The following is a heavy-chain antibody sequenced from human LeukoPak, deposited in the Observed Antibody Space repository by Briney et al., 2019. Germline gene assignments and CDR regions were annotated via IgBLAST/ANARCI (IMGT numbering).Heavy chain of an antibody. J-gene: IGHJ5*02. D-gene: IGHD3-10*01. CDR3: AKGRYYGSGSKDWFDP. CDR1: GFTFSSYS. Sequence: TGGSLRLSCAASGFTFSSYSMNWVRQAPGKGLEWVSSISSSSSYIYYAGSVKGRFTISRDNAKNSLYLQMNSLRAEDTAVYYCAKGRYYGSGSKDWFDPWGQGTLVTVSS. CDR2: ISSSSSYI. V-gene: IGHV3-21*01.